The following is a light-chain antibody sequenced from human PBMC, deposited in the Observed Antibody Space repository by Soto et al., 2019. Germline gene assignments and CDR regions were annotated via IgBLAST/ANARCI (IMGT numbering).Light chain of an antibody. V-gene: IGLV3-1*01. J-gene: IGLJ1*01. CDR2: ENN. Sequence: SYELTQPPSESVSPGQTATIPCSGDKLGDKYACWYQQKPGQSPVLVIYENNKRPSGIPERFSGSNSGNTATLTISGTQTMDEADYYCQTWDSSASYVFGTGTKVTVL. CDR1: KLGDKY. CDR3: QTWDSSASYV.